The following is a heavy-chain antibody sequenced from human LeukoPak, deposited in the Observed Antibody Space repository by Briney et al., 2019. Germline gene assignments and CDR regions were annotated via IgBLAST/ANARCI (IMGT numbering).Heavy chain of an antibody. CDR2: IIGSGSST. CDR3: AKEGSMAGTGYFDY. D-gene: IGHD6-19*01. Sequence: GGSLRLSCAASGFTFSSYAMSWVRQAPGKGLEWVSVIIGSGSSTYYADSVKGRFTISRDNSKNTLYLQMNSLRAEDTAMYYCAKEGSMAGTGYFDYWGQGTLVTVSS. V-gene: IGHV3-23*01. CDR1: GFTFSSYA. J-gene: IGHJ4*02.